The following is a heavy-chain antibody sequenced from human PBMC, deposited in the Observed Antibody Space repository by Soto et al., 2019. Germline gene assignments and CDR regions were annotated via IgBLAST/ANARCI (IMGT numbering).Heavy chain of an antibody. D-gene: IGHD3-3*01. Sequence: GGSLRLSCAASGFTFRTYALHWVRQAPGEGLEWVALISHDGRIEKYADSVKGRFTISRDYYKNTLHMQMDTLRLEDAGVYYCARDGLPDDFRSGGYWFDPWGQGTKVTVSS. CDR2: ISHDGRIE. V-gene: IGHV3-30-3*01. CDR1: GFTFRTYA. J-gene: IGHJ5*02. CDR3: ARDGLPDDFRSGGYWFDP.